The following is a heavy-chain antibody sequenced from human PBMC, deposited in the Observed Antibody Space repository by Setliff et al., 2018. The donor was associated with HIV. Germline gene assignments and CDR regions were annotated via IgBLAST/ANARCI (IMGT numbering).Heavy chain of an antibody. V-gene: IGHV4-59*12. CDR2: IYYSGST. CDR1: GGSISSYY. J-gene: IGHJ6*02. Sequence: SETLSLTCTVSGGSISSYYWSWIRQPPGKGLEWIGYIYYSGSTNYNPSLKSRVTMSVDKSKNQFSLKLTSVTAADTAVYYCARGHCSGTNCYGVDYYGMDVWGQGTTVTVSS. CDR3: ARGHCSGTNCYGVDYYGMDV. D-gene: IGHD2-2*01.